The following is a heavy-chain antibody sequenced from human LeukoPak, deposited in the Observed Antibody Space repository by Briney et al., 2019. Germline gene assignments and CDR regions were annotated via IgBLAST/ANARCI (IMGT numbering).Heavy chain of an antibody. D-gene: IGHD2-8*01. CDR3: AKTPGLMVLRFDY. J-gene: IGHJ4*02. CDR1: GFTFSSYF. Sequence: PGRSLRLSCAASGFTFSSYFMHWVRQAPGKGLEWVAVISYDGSKIYYADSMKGRLTISRDKSKNTLFLQMNSLRAEDTAVYYCAKTPGLMVLRFDYWGQGTLVTVSS. V-gene: IGHV3-30*07. CDR2: ISYDGSKI.